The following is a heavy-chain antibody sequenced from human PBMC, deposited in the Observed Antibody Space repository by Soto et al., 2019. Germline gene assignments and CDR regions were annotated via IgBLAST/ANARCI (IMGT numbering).Heavy chain of an antibody. CDR1: GGSISSSSYY. CDR2: IYYSGST. CDR3: AGLHAITIFGRDYYYYGMDV. V-gene: IGHV4-39*01. D-gene: IGHD3-3*01. J-gene: IGHJ6*02. Sequence: PSETLSLTCTVSGGSISSSSYYWGWIRQPPGKGLEWIGSIYYSGSTYYNPSLKSRVTISVDTSKNQFSLKLSSVTAADTAVYYCAGLHAITIFGRDYYYYGMDVWGQGTTVTVSS.